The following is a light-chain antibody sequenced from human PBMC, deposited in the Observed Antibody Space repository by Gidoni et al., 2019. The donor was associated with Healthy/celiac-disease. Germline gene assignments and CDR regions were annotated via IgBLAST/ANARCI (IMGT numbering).Light chain of an antibody. CDR2: GDN. CDR3: QSYDSSNVV. J-gene: IGLJ2*01. V-gene: IGLV6-57*02. Sequence: NFMLPQPHSVSESPGKTVTISCTGSSGSIASNYVQWYQQRPGSAPTTVIYGDNQRPSGVPDRFSGSIDSSSNSASLTISGLKTEDEADYYCQSYDSSNVVFGGGTKLTVL. CDR1: SGSIASNY.